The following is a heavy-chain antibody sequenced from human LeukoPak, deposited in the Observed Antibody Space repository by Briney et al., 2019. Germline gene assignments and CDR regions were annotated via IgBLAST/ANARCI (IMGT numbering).Heavy chain of an antibody. Sequence: GGSLRLSCAASGFTVSDNYMSWVRQAPGKGLECVSVMYSRGDTYYANSVKGRFTFSRDISKNTLYLQMNGLRTEDTAIYYCARDAPQVPAAGVLASWGQGTLVIVSS. V-gene: IGHV3-53*01. CDR2: MYSRGDT. D-gene: IGHD6-13*01. J-gene: IGHJ5*02. CDR1: GFTVSDNY. CDR3: ARDAPQVPAAGVLAS.